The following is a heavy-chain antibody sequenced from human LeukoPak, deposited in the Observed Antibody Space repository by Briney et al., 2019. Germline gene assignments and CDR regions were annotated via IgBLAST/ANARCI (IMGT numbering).Heavy chain of an antibody. D-gene: IGHD1-26*01. CDR3: GMSGDRVPLQDDVFDV. CDR2: IYPGDSGP. V-gene: IGHV5-51*01. Sequence: GESPKISCKGSGYSFTSYWIGWVRQMPRKGLEWMGIIYPGDSGPTYSPSFQGQVTISVDKSINTAYLQWSSLQASDTAMYYCGMSGDRVPLQDDVFDVWGQGTMVTVST. J-gene: IGHJ3*01. CDR1: GYSFTSYW.